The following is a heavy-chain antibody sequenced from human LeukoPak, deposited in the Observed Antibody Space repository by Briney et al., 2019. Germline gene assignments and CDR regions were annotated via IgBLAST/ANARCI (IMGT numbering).Heavy chain of an antibody. Sequence: SVKVSCKASGGTFSSYAISWVRQAPGQGLEWMGRIIPILGIANYAQKFQGRVTITADKSTSTAYMELSSLRSEDTAVYYCARDEGYSYGYDYYYGMDVWGQGTTVTVSS. V-gene: IGHV1-69*04. D-gene: IGHD5-18*01. CDR2: IIPILGIA. CDR3: ARDEGYSYGYDYYYGMDV. CDR1: GGTFSSYA. J-gene: IGHJ6*02.